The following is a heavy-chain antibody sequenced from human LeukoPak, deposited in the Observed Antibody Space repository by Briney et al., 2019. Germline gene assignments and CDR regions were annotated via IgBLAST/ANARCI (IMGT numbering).Heavy chain of an antibody. CDR3: AKLGSTSCLAY. D-gene: IGHD2-2*01. J-gene: IGHJ4*02. CDR2: ISGSGGST. V-gene: IGHV3-23*01. CDR1: GFTFSSYG. Sequence: PGGTLRLSCAVSGFTFSSYGMSWVRQPPGKGLEWVSAISGSGGSTYYADSAKGRFTISRDNSKNTLYPPRNTPRAENTVVYHRAKLGSTSCLAYWGQGTLVTVSS.